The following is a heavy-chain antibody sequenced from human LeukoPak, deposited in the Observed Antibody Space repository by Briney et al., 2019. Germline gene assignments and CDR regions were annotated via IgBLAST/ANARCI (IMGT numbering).Heavy chain of an antibody. V-gene: IGHV4-38-2*02. CDR1: GYSISSAYY. D-gene: IGHD3-10*01. CDR3: ARNNYYGSGSYYNLFRSKYCKFDP. CDR2: ISHSAVT. Sequence: SETLSLTCSVSGYSISSAYYWGWIRPPPGKGLEWIGSISHSAVTYYNPSPQSRVTISVDTSKNQFSLKLSSVTAADTAVYYCARNNYYGSGSYYNLFRSKYCKFDPWGQGTLVTVSS. J-gene: IGHJ5*02.